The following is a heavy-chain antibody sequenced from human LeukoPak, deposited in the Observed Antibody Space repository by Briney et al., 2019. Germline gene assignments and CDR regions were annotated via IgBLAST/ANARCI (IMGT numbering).Heavy chain of an antibody. D-gene: IGHD2-21*01. CDR2: ISASADNT. V-gene: IGHV3-23*01. CDR3: ARYIASGPTVNVDY. Sequence: PGGSLRLSCAVSGFTFSSYPMSWVRQTPGRGLEGGSAISASADNTYYADSVKGRFSISRDNSRSTMYLQMNSLRAEDTALYYCARYIASGPTVNVDYWGQGTLVTVSS. CDR1: GFTFSSYP. J-gene: IGHJ4*02.